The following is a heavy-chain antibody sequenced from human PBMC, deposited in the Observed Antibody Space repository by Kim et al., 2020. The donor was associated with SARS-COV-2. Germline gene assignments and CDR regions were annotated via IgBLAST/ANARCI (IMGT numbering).Heavy chain of an antibody. J-gene: IGHJ4*02. Sequence: SETLSLTCTVSGGSISSSSYYWGWIRQPPGKGLEWIGSIYYSGSTYHNPSLKSRVTISVDTSKNQFSLKLSSVTAADTAVYYCARHHQEGPHTGKQLVSRYYFDYWGQGTLVTVSS. V-gene: IGHV4-39*01. CDR3: ARHHQEGPHTGKQLVSRYYFDY. D-gene: IGHD6-13*01. CDR2: IYYSGST. CDR1: GGSISSSSYY.